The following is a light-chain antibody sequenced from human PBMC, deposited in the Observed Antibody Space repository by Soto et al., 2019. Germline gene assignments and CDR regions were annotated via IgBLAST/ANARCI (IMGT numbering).Light chain of an antibody. CDR1: QDIGSY. Sequence: AIRMTQSPSSLSASTGDRVAIACRASQDIGSYLAWYQQKPGQAPKLLIYGASTLQSGVPSRFSGGGSGTDFTLTISCLQSEDFATYFCQHYTNYPWTVGQGTKVEIK. V-gene: IGKV1-8*01. CDR3: QHYTNYPWT. J-gene: IGKJ1*01. CDR2: GAS.